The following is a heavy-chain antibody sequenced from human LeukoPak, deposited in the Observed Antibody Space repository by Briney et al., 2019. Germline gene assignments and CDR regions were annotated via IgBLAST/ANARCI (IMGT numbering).Heavy chain of an antibody. CDR3: ATARGIAVALWFDP. J-gene: IGHJ5*02. D-gene: IGHD6-19*01. V-gene: IGHV3-30-3*01. CDR1: GFTFSSYA. Sequence: GGSLRLSCAASGFTFSSYAMHWVRQAPGKGLEWVAAISYDGSNKYYADSVKGRFTISRDNSKNTLYLQMNSLRAEDTAVYYCATARGIAVALWFDPWGQGTLVTVSS. CDR2: ISYDGSNK.